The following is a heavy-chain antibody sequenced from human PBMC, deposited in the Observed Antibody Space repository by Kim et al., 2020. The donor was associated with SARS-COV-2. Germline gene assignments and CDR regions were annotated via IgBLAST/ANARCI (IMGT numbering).Heavy chain of an antibody. D-gene: IGHD1-1*01. CDR1: GLIFRNYG. Sequence: GGSLRLSCAASGLIFRNYGMHWVRQAPGKGLEWVAVILYDGSNQYYADSVKGRFTISRDNSKNRLYLQMNSLRAEDTAVYYCVKGGVTNPNDHDYWGQGTLVRVST. CDR3: VKGGVTNPNDHDY. V-gene: IGHV3-30*18. CDR2: ILYDGSNQ. J-gene: IGHJ4*02.